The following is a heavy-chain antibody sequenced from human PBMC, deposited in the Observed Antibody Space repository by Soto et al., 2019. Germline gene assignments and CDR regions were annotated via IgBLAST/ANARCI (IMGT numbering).Heavy chain of an antibody. Sequence: SETLSLTCTVSGGSISSYYWSWIRQPPGKGLEWIGYIYYSGSTNYNPSLKSRVTIAVDTSKNQFSLKLSSVTAADTAVYYCARDKVGAPPRYYYGMDVWGQGTTVTVSS. D-gene: IGHD1-26*01. V-gene: IGHV4-59*01. CDR2: IYYSGST. CDR1: GGSISSYY. CDR3: ARDKVGAPPRYYYGMDV. J-gene: IGHJ6*02.